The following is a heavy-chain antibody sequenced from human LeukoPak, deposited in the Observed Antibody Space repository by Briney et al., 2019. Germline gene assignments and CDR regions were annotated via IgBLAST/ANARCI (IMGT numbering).Heavy chain of an antibody. V-gene: IGHV1-69*13. CDR2: IIPIFGTA. CDR3: ARDVGAYCGGDCYSDDAFDI. CDR1: GYTFTSYG. Sequence: SVKVSCKASGYTFTSYGISWVRQAPGQGLEWMGGIIPIFGTANYAQKFQGRVTITADESTSTAYMELSSLRSEDTAVYYCARDVGAYCGGDCYSDDAFDIWGQGTMVTVSS. J-gene: IGHJ3*02. D-gene: IGHD2-21*02.